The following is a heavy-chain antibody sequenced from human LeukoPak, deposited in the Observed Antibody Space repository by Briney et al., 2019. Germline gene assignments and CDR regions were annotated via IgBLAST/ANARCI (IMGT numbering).Heavy chain of an antibody. V-gene: IGHV4-39*07. CDR2: IYYSGST. J-gene: IGHJ5*02. CDR3: ARTGRDYAGSYWFDP. Sequence: SETLSLTCTVSGGSISSSSYYWGWIRQPPGKGLEWIGSIYYSGSTYYNPSLKSRVTISVDTSKNQFSLKLSSVTAADTAVYYCARTGRDYAGSYWFDPWGQGTLVTVSS. CDR1: GGSISSSSYY. D-gene: IGHD4-17*01.